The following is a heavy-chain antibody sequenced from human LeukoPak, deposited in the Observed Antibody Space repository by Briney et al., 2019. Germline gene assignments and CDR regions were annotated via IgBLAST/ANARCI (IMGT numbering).Heavy chain of an antibody. J-gene: IGHJ4*02. V-gene: IGHV4-39*01. D-gene: IGHD3-22*01. CDR1: GGSISSSSYY. Sequence: SETLSLTCTVSGGSISSSSYYWGWIRQPPGKGLEWIGSIYYSGSTYYNPSLKSRVTISVDTSKNQFSLKLSSVTAADTAVYYCRRYYYDSSGYSPFDYWGQGALVTVSS. CDR2: IYYSGST. CDR3: RRYYYDSSGYSPFDY.